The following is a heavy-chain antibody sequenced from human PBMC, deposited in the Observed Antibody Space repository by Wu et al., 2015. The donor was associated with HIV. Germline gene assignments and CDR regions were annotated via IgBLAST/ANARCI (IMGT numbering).Heavy chain of an antibody. Sequence: QVQLVQSGAEVKKPGASVKVSCKVSEYTLTELSIHWVRQAPGKGLEWMGGFAPEYGKTVYAQNFQGRVTMTEDTSIDTAYMQLSGLRSEDTAVYYCATADVSPYYFDYWGQGTLVTVSS. J-gene: IGHJ4*02. V-gene: IGHV1-24*01. CDR3: ATADVSPYYFDY. CDR1: EYTLTELS. D-gene: IGHD3-16*01. CDR2: FAPEYGKT.